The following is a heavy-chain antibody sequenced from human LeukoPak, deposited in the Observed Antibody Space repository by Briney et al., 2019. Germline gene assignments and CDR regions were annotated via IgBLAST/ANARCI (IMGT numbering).Heavy chain of an antibody. D-gene: IGHD3-10*01. Sequence: GASVKVSGKASGYTFTSYGIRWVRQAPGQGVEWMGWISPYNGNTNSAQKLQGRVTMTTDTSTSTAYMELRSLRSDDTAVYYCARHAVGWFGELSQYYFDYWGQGTLVTVSS. J-gene: IGHJ4*02. CDR2: ISPYNGNT. CDR3: ARHAVGWFGELSQYYFDY. V-gene: IGHV1-18*01. CDR1: GYTFTSYG.